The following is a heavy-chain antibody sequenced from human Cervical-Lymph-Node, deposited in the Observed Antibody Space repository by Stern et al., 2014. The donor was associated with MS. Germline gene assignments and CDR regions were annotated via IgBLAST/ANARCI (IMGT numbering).Heavy chain of an antibody. CDR2: IYHTGST. J-gene: IGHJ4*02. CDR1: GGSISSGDYY. Sequence: QVQLVESGPGLVKPSQTLSLTCTVSGGSISSGDYYWSWIRQHPGKGLEWIGYIYHTGSTHYNPSLNSRVSISVDTSKKQYSLRLSSVTAADTAMYYCARVRRGAAGSDRYLDCWGQGTLVTVSS. CDR3: ARVRRGAAGSDRYLDC. V-gene: IGHV4-31*03. D-gene: IGHD3-10*01.